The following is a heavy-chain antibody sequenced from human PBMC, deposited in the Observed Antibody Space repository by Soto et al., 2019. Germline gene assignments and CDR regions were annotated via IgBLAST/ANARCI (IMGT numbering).Heavy chain of an antibody. V-gene: IGHV3-21*01. Sequence: EVQLVESGGGLVKPGGSLRLSCAASGFTFSSYAMNWVRQAPGKGLGWVSSISSSSTYIYYADSVKGRFTISRDNAKNARYLQMSSLRAEDTAVYYCSRPLHYYDGSGYSAYWGQGTLVTVSS. D-gene: IGHD3-22*01. CDR1: GFTFSSYA. CDR2: ISSSSTYI. J-gene: IGHJ4*02. CDR3: SRPLHYYDGSGYSAY.